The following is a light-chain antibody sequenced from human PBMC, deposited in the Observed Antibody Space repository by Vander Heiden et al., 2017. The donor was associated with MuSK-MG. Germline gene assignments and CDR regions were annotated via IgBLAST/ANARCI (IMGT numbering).Light chain of an antibody. CDR3: QQYGSTPNT. V-gene: IGKV3-20*01. Sequence: EIVLTQSPGTLSLSPGERATLSCRASQSVYSNYLAWYQQKPAQAPRLLIYGASSRATGIPDKFSGSGSGTDFTLTISRLEPEDFAVYYCQQYGSTPNTVGEGTKLEI. CDR1: QSVYSNY. CDR2: GAS. J-gene: IGKJ2*01.